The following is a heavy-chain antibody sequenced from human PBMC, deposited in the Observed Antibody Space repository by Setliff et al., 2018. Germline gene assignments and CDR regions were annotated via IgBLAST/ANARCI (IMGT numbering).Heavy chain of an antibody. D-gene: IGHD5-18*01. CDR2: TIPMFGST. V-gene: IGHV1-69*05. Sequence: SVKVSCKASGGTFRSYGISWVRQAPGQGLEWMGGTIPMFGSTNYAQKLQDRVTIITDESTGTAYMELSSLRTEDTAVYYCAREGVDTRSSTDYRYYMDVWGKGTTVTVS. CDR3: AREGVDTRSSTDYRYYMDV. J-gene: IGHJ6*03. CDR1: GGTFRSYG.